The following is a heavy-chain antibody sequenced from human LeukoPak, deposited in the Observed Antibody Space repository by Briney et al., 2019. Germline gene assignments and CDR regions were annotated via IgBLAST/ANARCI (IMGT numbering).Heavy chain of an antibody. CDR3: ARVRTYYYGSGRTDAFDI. V-gene: IGHV3-30*03. D-gene: IGHD3-10*01. Sequence: QPGRSLRLSCAASGFTFSSYGMHWVRQAPGKGLEWVAVISYDGSNKYYADSVKGRFTISRDNSKNTLYLQMNSLRAEDTAVYYCARVRTYYYGSGRTDAFDIWGQGTMVTVSS. J-gene: IGHJ3*02. CDR1: GFTFSSYG. CDR2: ISYDGSNK.